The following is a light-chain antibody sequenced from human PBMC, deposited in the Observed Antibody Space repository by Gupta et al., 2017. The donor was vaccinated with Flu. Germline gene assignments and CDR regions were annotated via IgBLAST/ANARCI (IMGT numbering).Light chain of an antibody. CDR1: QRVNNY. CDR2: EVS. V-gene: IGKV1-5*03. J-gene: IGKJ4*01. Sequence: PSTLSASVGDRVTITCRASQRVNNYLAWYQQKPGKAPRLLIYEVSTLQSGVPSRFRGSGSATEFTLTVSSLQPDDFATYYCQQYKTPVLSFGGGTKLEIK. CDR3: QQYKTPVLS.